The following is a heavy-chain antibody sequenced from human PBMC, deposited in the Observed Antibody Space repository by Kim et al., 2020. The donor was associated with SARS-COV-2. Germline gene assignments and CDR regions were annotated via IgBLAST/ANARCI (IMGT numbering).Heavy chain of an antibody. V-gene: IGHV3-74*01. CDR2: INSDGSST. Sequence: GGSLRLSCAASGFTFSSYWMHWVRQAPGKGLVWVSRINSDGSSTSYADSVKGRFTISRDNAKNTLYLQMNSLRAEDTAVYYCARDTYYYDRGDAFDIWGQGTMGTASS. J-gene: IGHJ3*02. CDR3: ARDTYYYDRGDAFDI. CDR1: GFTFSSYW. D-gene: IGHD3-22*01.